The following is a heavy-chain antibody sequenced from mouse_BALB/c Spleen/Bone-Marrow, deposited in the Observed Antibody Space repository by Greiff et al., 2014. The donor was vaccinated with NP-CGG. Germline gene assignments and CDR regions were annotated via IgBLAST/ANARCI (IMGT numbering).Heavy chain of an antibody. CDR2: IWAGGST. J-gene: IGHJ3*01. CDR3: ARDRGLGRFAY. Sequence: VMLVESGPGLVAPSQSLSITCTVSGFSLTSYGVHWVRQPPGKGLEWLGVIWAGGSTNYNSALMSRLSISKDNPKSQVFLKMNSLQTDDTAMYYCARDRGLGRFAYWGQGTLVTVSA. CDR1: GFSLTSYG. V-gene: IGHV2-9*02. D-gene: IGHD4-1*01.